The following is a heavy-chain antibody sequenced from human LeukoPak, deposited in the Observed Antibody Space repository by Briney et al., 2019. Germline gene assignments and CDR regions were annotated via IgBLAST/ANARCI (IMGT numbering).Heavy chain of an antibody. CDR3: ASEAYSSSWAY. J-gene: IGHJ4*02. V-gene: IGHV4-34*01. D-gene: IGHD6-13*01. Sequence: PSETLSLTCAVYGGSFSGYYWSWIRQPPGKGLEWIGEINHSGSTNYNPSLKSRVTISVDTSKNQFSLKLSSVAAADTAVYYCASEAYSSSWAYWGQGTLVTVSS. CDR2: INHSGST. CDR1: GGSFSGYY.